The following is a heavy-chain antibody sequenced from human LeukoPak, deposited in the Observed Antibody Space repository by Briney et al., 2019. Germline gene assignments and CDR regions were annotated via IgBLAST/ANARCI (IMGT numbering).Heavy chain of an antibody. CDR3: ARDAIYYDSSGYSYGMDV. V-gene: IGHV1-18*01. D-gene: IGHD3-22*01. CDR2: ISAYNGNT. J-gene: IGHJ6*02. CDR1: GYTFTSHG. Sequence: ASVKVSCKASGYTFTSHGISWVRQAPGQGLEWMGWISAYNGNTNYAQKLQGRVTMTTDTSTSTAYMELRSLRSDDTAVYYCARDAIYYDSSGYSYGMDVWGQGTTVTVSS.